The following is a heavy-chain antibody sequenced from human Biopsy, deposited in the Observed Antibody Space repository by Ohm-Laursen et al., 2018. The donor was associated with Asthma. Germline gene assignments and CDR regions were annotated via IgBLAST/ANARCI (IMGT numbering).Heavy chain of an antibody. V-gene: IGHV3-33*01. J-gene: IGHJ5*02. CDR2: ILSDGGEP. Sequence: SLRLSCAASGFSISSYGMHWVRQAPGKGLEWVAFILSDGGEPSYADSVKGRFSISRDNSKSTVYLQMNSLRAGDTAVYYCASELYLRGFGHTLDLWGQGTQVTFS. D-gene: IGHD5-12*01. CDR3: ASELYLRGFGHTLDL. CDR1: GFSISSYG.